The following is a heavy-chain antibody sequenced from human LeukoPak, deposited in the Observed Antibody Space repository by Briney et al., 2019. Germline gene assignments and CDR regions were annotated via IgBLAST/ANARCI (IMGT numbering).Heavy chain of an antibody. V-gene: IGHV1-18*01. CDR2: ISAYNGNT. CDR3: ARGGIAAARLDY. J-gene: IGHJ4*02. CDR1: GYTFTSYG. D-gene: IGHD6-13*01. Sequence: ASVKVSCKASGYTFTSYGISWVRQAPGQGLEWMGWISAYNGNTNYAQELQGRVTMTTDTTTSTAYMEPRSLTSDDTAVYYCARGGIAAARLDYWGQGTLVTVSS.